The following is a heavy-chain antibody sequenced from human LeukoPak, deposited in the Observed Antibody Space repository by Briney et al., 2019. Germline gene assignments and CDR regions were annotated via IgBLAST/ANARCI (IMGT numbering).Heavy chain of an antibody. CDR2: ISGSAGST. CDR3: AKDRSLDGGNSNGYFDS. V-gene: IGHV3-23*01. CDR1: GFTFSSYA. Sequence: PGGSLRLSCAASGFTFSSYAMNWVRQAPGKGLEWVSIISGSAGSTYYADSVKGRFTISRDNSKNTLFLQMNSLRAEDTAVYYCAKDRSLDGGNSNGYFDSWGQGTLVTASS. J-gene: IGHJ4*02. D-gene: IGHD4-23*01.